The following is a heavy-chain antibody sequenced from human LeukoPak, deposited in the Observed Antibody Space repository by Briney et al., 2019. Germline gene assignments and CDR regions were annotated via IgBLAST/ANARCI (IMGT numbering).Heavy chain of an antibody. CDR1: GFTFSSIA. CDR3: AKDLGRYRNNFFDY. D-gene: IGHD1-26*01. V-gene: IGHV3-23*01. Sequence: GGSLRLSCAAPGFTFSSIAMSWVPQAPEKGRGWGSTSRSSGGGTYYADSVKGRFTISRDDSKNTLNLQMNSLRADDTAVYYCAKDLGRYRNNFFDYWGQGNLVTVSS. CDR2: SRSSGGGT. J-gene: IGHJ4*02.